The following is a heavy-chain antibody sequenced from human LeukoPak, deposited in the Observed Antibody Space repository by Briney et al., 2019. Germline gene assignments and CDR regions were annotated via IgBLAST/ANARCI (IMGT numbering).Heavy chain of an antibody. CDR3: AKDGRGGYSYGSYFDY. V-gene: IGHV3-23*01. CDR2: ISASGLST. J-gene: IGHJ4*02. Sequence: GGSLRLSCAASGFTFTDYAMSWVRQAPGKGLEWVAAISASGLSTYYADSVKGRFTISRDNSKNTLYLQMNSLRAEDTALYYCAKDGRGGYSYGSYFDYWGQGILVTVSS. D-gene: IGHD5-18*01. CDR1: GFTFTDYA.